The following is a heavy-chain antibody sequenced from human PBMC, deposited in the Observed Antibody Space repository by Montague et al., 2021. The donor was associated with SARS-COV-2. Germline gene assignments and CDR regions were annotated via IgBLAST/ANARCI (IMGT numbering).Heavy chain of an antibody. J-gene: IGHJ4*02. D-gene: IGHD3-10*01. V-gene: IGHV4-34*01. CDR1: GGSFSGHY. CDR2: INHSGST. CDR3: ARRARQGYGFRLGSFDY. Sequence: SETLSLTCAVYGGSFSGHYWNWIRQPPGKGLEWIGEINHSGSTNNNPSLKSRVTMSVDTSKNQFSLKLSSVTAADTAVYYCARRARQGYGFRLGSFDYWGQGTLVTVSS.